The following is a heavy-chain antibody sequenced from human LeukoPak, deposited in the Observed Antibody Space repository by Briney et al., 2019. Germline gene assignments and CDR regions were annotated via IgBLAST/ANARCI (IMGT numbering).Heavy chain of an antibody. Sequence: GGSLRLSCEASGFTFSSYPMSWVRQAPGKGLEWVSAISGSGGSTFYADSVKGRFTISRDNSRNTLYLHMSSLRAEDTAVYYCTRDRDTSGYYSVPSGYWGQGSLVTVSS. CDR1: GFTFSSYP. V-gene: IGHV3-23*01. CDR2: ISGSGGST. J-gene: IGHJ4*02. D-gene: IGHD3-22*01. CDR3: TRDRDTSGYYSVPSGY.